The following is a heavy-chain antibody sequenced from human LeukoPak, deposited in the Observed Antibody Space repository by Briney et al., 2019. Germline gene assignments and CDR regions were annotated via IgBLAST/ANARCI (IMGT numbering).Heavy chain of an antibody. Sequence: SETLSLTCTVSGGSISSYSYYWGWIRQPPGKGLEWIGSIYYSGSTYYNPSLKSRVTISVDTSKNQFSLKLSSVTAADTAVYYCASHIAVAGTEDAFDIWGQGTMVTVSS. D-gene: IGHD6-19*01. CDR2: IYYSGST. J-gene: IGHJ3*02. CDR1: GGSISSYSYY. CDR3: ASHIAVAGTEDAFDI. V-gene: IGHV4-39*01.